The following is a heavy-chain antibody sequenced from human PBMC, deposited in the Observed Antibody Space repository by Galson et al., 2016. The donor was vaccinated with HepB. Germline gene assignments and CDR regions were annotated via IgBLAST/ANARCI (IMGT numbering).Heavy chain of an antibody. D-gene: IGHD3-10*01. CDR2: ISSSTTYT. CDR3: ARIPVGSYSAPTDY. Sequence: SLRLSCAGSGFTFSDYYMSWIRQAPGKGLEWVSYISSSTTYTNYADSVKGRFTISRDNAKNSLFLQMNSLSDEDTAIYYCARIPVGSYSAPTDYWGQGTLVTVSS. V-gene: IGHV3-11*06. CDR1: GFTFSDYY. J-gene: IGHJ4*02.